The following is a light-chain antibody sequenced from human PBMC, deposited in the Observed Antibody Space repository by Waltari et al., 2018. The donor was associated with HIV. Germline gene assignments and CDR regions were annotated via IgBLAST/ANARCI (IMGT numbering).Light chain of an antibody. CDR1: SSDVGGYSY. V-gene: IGLV2-8*01. CDR2: EVS. CDR3: SSYAGSNNVI. J-gene: IGLJ2*01. Sequence: QSALAQPPSASVSPGQSVTISCTGTSSDVGGYSYVSWYQQHPGKAPKLMIYEVSKRPSGVPDRFACSKAGNAASLTVSGLQAEDEADYYCSSYAGSNNVIFGGGTNLTVL.